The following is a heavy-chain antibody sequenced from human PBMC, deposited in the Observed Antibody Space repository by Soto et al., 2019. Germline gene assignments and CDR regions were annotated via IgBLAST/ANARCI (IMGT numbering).Heavy chain of an antibody. D-gene: IGHD2-8*01. V-gene: IGHV1-8*01. J-gene: IGHJ4*02. CDR3: ARAGYCPDGVCCFGGFDY. Sequence: QVQLVQSGAEVKKPGASVKISCKASGYTFTSYDINWVRQAAGQGLEWMGWMKTNSDNTGYAKNFQGRVTMTRDTSTNAAYVELGDLRSEDAGVYYCARAGYCPDGVCCFGGFDYWGQGTLVTVSS. CDR1: GYTFTSYD. CDR2: MKTNSDNT.